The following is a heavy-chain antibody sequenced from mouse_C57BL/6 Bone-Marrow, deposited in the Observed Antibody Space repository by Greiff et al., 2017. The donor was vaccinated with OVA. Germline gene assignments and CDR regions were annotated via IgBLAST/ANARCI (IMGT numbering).Heavy chain of an antibody. J-gene: IGHJ2*01. V-gene: IGHV1-81*01. CDR3: ARGYGSSLFDY. D-gene: IGHD1-1*01. CDR1: GYTFTSYG. Sequence: QVQLQQSGAELARPGASVKLSCKASGYTFTSYGISWVKQRTGQGLEWIGEIYPRSGDTYYNEKFKGKATLTADKSSSTAYMELRSLTSGDSAVYFCARGYGSSLFDYWGQGTTLTVSS. CDR2: IYPRSGDT.